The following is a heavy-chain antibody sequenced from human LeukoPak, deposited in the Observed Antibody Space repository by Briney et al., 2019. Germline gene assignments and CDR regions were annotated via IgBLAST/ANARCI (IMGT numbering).Heavy chain of an antibody. Sequence: SETLSLTCAVYGGSFSGYYRSWIRQPPGKGLEWIGEINHSGSTNYNPSLKSRVTISVDTSKNQFSLKLSSVTAADTAVYYCARGRRWLAFDIWGQGTMVTVSS. D-gene: IGHD5-24*01. CDR1: GGSFSGYY. J-gene: IGHJ3*02. CDR2: INHSGST. CDR3: ARGRRWLAFDI. V-gene: IGHV4-34*01.